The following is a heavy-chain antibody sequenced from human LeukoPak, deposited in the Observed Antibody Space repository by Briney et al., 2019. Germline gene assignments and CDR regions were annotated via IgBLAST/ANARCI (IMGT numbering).Heavy chain of an antibody. Sequence: PSETLSLTCTVSGGSICSYYWSWIRQPTGKGLEWIGYIYYSGSTNYNPSLKSRVTISVGTSKNQFSLKLSSVTAADTAVYYCARGEYSYGSYYYYYYMDVWGKGTTVTISS. CDR3: ARGEYSYGSYYYYYYMDV. V-gene: IGHV4-59*01. J-gene: IGHJ6*03. D-gene: IGHD5-18*01. CDR1: GGSICSYY. CDR2: IYYSGST.